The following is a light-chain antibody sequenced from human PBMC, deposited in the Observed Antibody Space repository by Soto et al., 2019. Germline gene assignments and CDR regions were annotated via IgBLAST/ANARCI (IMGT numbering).Light chain of an antibody. CDR3: SLYRSSTTLV. J-gene: IGLJ1*01. CDR1: SSDIGVYNR. CDR2: EVS. Sequence: QSALTQPPSVSGSPGQSVTISCTGTSSDIGVYNRVSWYQQPPGTAPKLMIYEVSNRPSGVPDRFSGSKPGNTASLTISGLQAEDEADYYCSLYRSSTTLVFGTGTKVTVL. V-gene: IGLV2-18*01.